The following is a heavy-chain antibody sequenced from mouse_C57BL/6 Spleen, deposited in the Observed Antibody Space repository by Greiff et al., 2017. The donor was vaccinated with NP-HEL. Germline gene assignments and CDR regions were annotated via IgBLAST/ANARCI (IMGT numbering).Heavy chain of an antibody. V-gene: IGHV3-6*01. CDR2: ISYDGSN. Sequence: EVKLMESGPGLVKPSQSLSLTRSVTGYSITSGYYWNWIRQFPGNKLEWMGYISYDGSNNYNPSLKNRISITRDTSKNQFFLKLNSVTTEDTATYYCARDDYLYYYAMDYWGQGTSVTVSS. CDR1: GYSITSGYY. CDR3: ARDDYLYYYAMDY. J-gene: IGHJ4*01. D-gene: IGHD2-4*01.